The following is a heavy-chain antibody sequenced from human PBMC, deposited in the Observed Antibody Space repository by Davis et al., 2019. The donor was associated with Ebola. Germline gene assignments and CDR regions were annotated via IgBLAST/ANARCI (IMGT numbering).Heavy chain of an antibody. V-gene: IGHV4-39*01. CDR2: FYYSGSP. Sequence: SETLSLTCTVSGGSISSSSYYWGWIRQPPGKGLEWIGSFYYSGSPYYNPSLKSRVTISGDTSKNQFSLKLISVTAADTAVYYCARHRLVTFGGVIAQVDHWGQGTLVTVSS. J-gene: IGHJ4*02. CDR1: GGSISSSSYY. CDR3: ARHRLVTFGGVIAQVDH. D-gene: IGHD3-16*02.